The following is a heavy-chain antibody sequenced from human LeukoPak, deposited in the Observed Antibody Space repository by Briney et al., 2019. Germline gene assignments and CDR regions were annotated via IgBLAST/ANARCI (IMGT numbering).Heavy chain of an antibody. Sequence: SETLSLTCTVSLGGSISNYYLSWIRQSAVKGLEWIGRIYTGGSTNYNPSLRGRVTMSVDTSNNQFSLQLRSVAAADTAVYYCARGTVAGHPYFDYWGQGTLVTVSS. V-gene: IGHV4-4*07. D-gene: IGHD6-19*01. CDR1: LGGSISNYY. J-gene: IGHJ4*02. CDR3: ARGTVAGHPYFDY. CDR2: IYTGGST.